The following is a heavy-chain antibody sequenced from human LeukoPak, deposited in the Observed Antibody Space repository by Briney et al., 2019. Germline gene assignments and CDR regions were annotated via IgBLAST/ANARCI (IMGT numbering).Heavy chain of an antibody. D-gene: IGHD1-14*01. Sequence: SGTLSLTCAVSGGSISSSNWWSWVRQPPGKGLEWIGSIYYSGSTYYNPSLKSRVTISVDTSKNQFSLKLSSVTAADTAVYYCAPSAGYNWFDPWGQGTLVTVSS. CDR2: IYYSGST. CDR1: GGSISSSNW. J-gene: IGHJ5*02. CDR3: APSAGYNWFDP. V-gene: IGHV4-4*02.